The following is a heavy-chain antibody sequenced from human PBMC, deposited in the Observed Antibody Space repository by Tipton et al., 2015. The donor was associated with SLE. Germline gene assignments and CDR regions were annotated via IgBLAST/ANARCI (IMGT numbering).Heavy chain of an antibody. CDR1: GGSISSHY. J-gene: IGHJ6*02. CDR2: VHSSGST. CDR3: ARDWRGYYGSQAYYYYGMDV. D-gene: IGHD3-10*01. V-gene: IGHV4-59*11. Sequence: TLSLTCTVSGGSISSHYWSWIRQPPGKRLEWIGHVHSSGSTFYNPSLKSRVTISMDTSKNQVSLRMTSVTSADTAVYYCARDWRGYYGSQAYYYYGMDVWGQGTTVIVSS.